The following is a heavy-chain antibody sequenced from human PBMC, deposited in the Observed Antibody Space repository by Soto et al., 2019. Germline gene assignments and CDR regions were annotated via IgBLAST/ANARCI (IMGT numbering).Heavy chain of an antibody. Sequence: QVQLVESGGGVVQPGRSLTVSCAASGISISTYAMHWVRQAPGKGLEWVAVISQDGSVKYYADSVKGRFTISRDNPKNTLFLQMNSLGADDTAVYYCAGRQQNYYYYGMDVWGQGITVTVSS. CDR1: GISISTYA. J-gene: IGHJ6*02. CDR2: ISQDGSVK. CDR3: AGRQQNYYYYGMDV. V-gene: IGHV3-30*03. D-gene: IGHD6-13*01.